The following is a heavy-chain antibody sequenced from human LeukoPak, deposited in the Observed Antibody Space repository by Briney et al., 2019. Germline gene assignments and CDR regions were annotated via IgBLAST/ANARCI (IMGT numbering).Heavy chain of an antibody. J-gene: IGHJ4*02. Sequence: KPSETLSLTCTVSGGSISSYYWSWIRQPPGKGLEWIGYIYYSGSTNYNPSLKSRVTISVDTSKNQFSLKLSSVTAADTAVYYCARADYYDSSGPFDYWGQGTLVTVSS. V-gene: IGHV4-59*08. D-gene: IGHD3-22*01. CDR1: GGSISSYY. CDR2: IYYSGST. CDR3: ARADYYDSSGPFDY.